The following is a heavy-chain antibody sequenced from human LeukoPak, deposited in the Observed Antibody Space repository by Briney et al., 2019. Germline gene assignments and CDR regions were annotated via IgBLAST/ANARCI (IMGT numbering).Heavy chain of an antibody. D-gene: IGHD3-16*01. V-gene: IGHV5-51*01. CDR1: GYTFTTYW. Sequence: GESLKISCKASGYTFTTYWIGWVRQMPGKGLEWMGVTWPGDSDTRYSPSFQGQVTISVDKSITTAYLQWSSLKASDSAMYYCARPRQGDWFEPWGQGTLVTVSS. CDR3: ARPRQGDWFEP. CDR2: TWPGDSDT. J-gene: IGHJ5*02.